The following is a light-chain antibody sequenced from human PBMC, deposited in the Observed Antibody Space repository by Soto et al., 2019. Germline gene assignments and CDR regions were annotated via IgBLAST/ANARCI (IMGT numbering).Light chain of an antibody. Sequence: DIPMTQSPSTLSASVGDRVTITCRASQSISSWLAWYQQRPGKAPKLLIYKASSLGSGVPSRFSGSGSGTEFTLTINSLQPDDSATYYCQQYYSHWTFGQGTNVEI. J-gene: IGKJ1*01. CDR3: QQYYSHWT. CDR2: KAS. CDR1: QSISSW. V-gene: IGKV1-5*03.